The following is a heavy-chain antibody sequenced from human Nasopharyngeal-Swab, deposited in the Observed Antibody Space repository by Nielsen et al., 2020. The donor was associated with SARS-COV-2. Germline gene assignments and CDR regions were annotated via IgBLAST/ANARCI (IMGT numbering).Heavy chain of an antibody. CDR2: IYSGGST. J-gene: IGHJ1*01. CDR1: GFTVSSNY. CDR3: ARDAAEYFQH. V-gene: IGHV3-53*01. Sequence: GSLRLSYAASGFTVSSNYMSWVRQAPGKGLEWVSVIYSGGSTYYADSVKGRFTISRDNSKNTLYLQMNGLRAEDTAVYYCARDAAEYFQHWGQGTLVTVSS.